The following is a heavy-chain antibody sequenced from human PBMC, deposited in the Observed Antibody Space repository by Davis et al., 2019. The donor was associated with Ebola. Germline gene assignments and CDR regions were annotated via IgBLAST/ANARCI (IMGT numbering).Heavy chain of an antibody. D-gene: IGHD5-18*01. J-gene: IGHJ6*02. CDR1: GDSISSYY. Sequence: SETLSLTCTVSGDSISSYYWSWIRQPPGKGLEWIGYIYNSGSTNYNPSLKSRVTISVDTSKNQFSLKLSSVTAADTAVYYCARGIRGYGNRVYYYYGMDVWGQGTTVTVSS. V-gene: IGHV4-59*12. CDR3: ARGIRGYGNRVYYYYGMDV. CDR2: IYNSGST.